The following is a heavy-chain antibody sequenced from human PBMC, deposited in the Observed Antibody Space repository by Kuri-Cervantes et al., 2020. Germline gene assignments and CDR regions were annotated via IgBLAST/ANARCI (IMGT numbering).Heavy chain of an antibody. Sequence: GGSLRLSCAASGFTFSSYGMHWVRQAPGKGLEWVSGISWNSGSIGYADSVKGRFTISRDNAKNSLYLQMNSLRAEDTALYYCAKDYGSFFQYFDYWGQGTLVTVSS. CDR3: AKDYGSFFQYFDY. CDR1: GFTFSSYG. D-gene: IGHD1-26*01. CDR2: ISWNSGSI. J-gene: IGHJ4*02. V-gene: IGHV3-9*01.